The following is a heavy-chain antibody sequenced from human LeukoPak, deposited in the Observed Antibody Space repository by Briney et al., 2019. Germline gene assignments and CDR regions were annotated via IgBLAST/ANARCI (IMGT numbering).Heavy chain of an antibody. Sequence: SEPLSLTCTVSGGSISSYYWSWIRQPPGKGLEWIGYIYTSGSTKYNPSLKSRVTISVDTSKNQFSLKLSSVTAADTAVYYCARHRRFVVPDVWGKGTTVTVSS. CDR2: IYTSGST. J-gene: IGHJ6*04. CDR1: GGSISSYY. CDR3: ARHRRFVVPDV. D-gene: IGHD3-3*01. V-gene: IGHV4-4*09.